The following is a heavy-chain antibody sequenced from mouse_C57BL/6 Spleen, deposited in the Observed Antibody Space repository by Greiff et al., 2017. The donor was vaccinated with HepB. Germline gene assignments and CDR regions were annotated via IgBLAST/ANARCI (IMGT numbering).Heavy chain of an antibody. Sequence: QVQLKQPGTELVKPGASVKLSCKASGYTFTSYWMHWVKQRPGQGLEWIGNINPSDGGTNYNENVKSKATLTGDKSSSTIYMELSSLTSEDAAVYYCARNRDVPFDYWGQGTTLTVSS. CDR1: GYTFTSYW. CDR2: INPSDGGT. J-gene: IGHJ2*01. D-gene: IGHD4-1*01. V-gene: IGHV1-53*01. CDR3: ARNRDVPFDY.